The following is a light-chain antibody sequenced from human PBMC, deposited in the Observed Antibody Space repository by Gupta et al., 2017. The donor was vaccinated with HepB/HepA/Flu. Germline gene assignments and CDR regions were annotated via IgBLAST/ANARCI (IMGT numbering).Light chain of an antibody. V-gene: IGLV2-8*01. CDR1: SSDVGGYNY. Sequence: QSALTQPPSASGSPGQSVTISCTGTSSDVGGYNYVSWYQQHPGKAPKLMIYEVIKRPSGVPDRFSGSKSGNTASLTVSGLQTEDEAVYYCTSYAGSSNPGLFGVGTKLTVL. CDR3: TSYAGSSNPGL. CDR2: EVI. J-gene: IGLJ2*01.